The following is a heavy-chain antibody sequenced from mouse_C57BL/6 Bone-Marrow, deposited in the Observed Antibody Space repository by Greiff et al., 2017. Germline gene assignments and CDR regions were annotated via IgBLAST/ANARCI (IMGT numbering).Heavy chain of an antibody. D-gene: IGHD1-1*01. CDR3: AREGYYYGGYFDV. J-gene: IGHJ1*03. Sequence: EVQLQQSGPGLVKPSQSLSLTCSVTGYSITSGYYWNWIRQFPGNKLEWMGYLNYDGCTNYNPSLKNRISITRDTSKNQFFLKLNSVTTEDTATYYCAREGYYYGGYFDVWGTGTTVTVAS. CDR1: GYSITSGYY. CDR2: LNYDGCT. V-gene: IGHV3-6*01.